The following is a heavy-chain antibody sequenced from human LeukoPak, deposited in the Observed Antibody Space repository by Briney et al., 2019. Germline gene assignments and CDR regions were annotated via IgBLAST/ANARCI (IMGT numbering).Heavy chain of an antibody. CDR1: GGSISSYY. V-gene: IGHV4-4*07. D-gene: IGHD2-2*01. J-gene: IGHJ6*03. CDR2: IYASGST. CDR3: ARGLKYCSSTSCQGYYYYYYMDV. Sequence: SETLSLTCTVSGGSISSYYWSWIRQPAGKGLEWIGRIYASGSTNYNPSLKSRVTMSVDTSKNQFSLKLSSVTAADTAVYYCARGLKYCSSTSCQGYYYYYYMDVWGKGTTVTVSS.